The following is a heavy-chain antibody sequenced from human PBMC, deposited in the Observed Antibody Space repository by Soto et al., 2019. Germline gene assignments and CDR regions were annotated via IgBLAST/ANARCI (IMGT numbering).Heavy chain of an antibody. V-gene: IGHV4-39*01. CDR2: IYYSGST. D-gene: IGHD3-22*01. J-gene: IGHJ4*02. CDR3: ARHGCYDSSGYFDY. Sequence: SETLSLTCTVSGGSISSSSYYWGWIRQPPGKGLEWIGSIYYSGSTYYNPSLKSRVTISVDTSKNQFSLKLSSVTAADTAVYYCARHGCYDSSGYFDYWGQGTLVTVSS. CDR1: GGSISSSSYY.